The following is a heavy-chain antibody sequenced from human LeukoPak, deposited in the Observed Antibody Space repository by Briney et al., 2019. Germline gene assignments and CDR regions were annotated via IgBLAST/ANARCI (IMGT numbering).Heavy chain of an antibody. CDR3: ARESPLRYSGSYGFDY. CDR2: LSSTNPYS. CDR1: GFPFHKYT. Sequence: GGSLRLSCIASGFPFHKYTMSWVRQAPGKGLEWVSSLSSTNPYSNYADSVEGRFTISRDNAENSLFLQMNNLRAEGTAVYYCARESPLRYSGSYGFDYWGQGTLVTVSS. D-gene: IGHD1-26*01. J-gene: IGHJ4*02. V-gene: IGHV3-21*01.